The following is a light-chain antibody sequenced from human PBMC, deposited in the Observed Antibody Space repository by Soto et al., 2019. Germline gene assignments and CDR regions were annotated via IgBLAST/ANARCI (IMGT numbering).Light chain of an antibody. Sequence: DIQMTQSPYGLSPSLSPRVTITCGASQSISGWLAWYQQKPGKAPKLLIYKASTLKSGVPSRFSGSGSGTEFTLTISSLQPDDFATYYCQHYNSYSEAFGQGTKVDIK. V-gene: IGKV1-5*03. CDR1: QSISGW. J-gene: IGKJ1*01. CDR3: QHYNSYSEA. CDR2: KAS.